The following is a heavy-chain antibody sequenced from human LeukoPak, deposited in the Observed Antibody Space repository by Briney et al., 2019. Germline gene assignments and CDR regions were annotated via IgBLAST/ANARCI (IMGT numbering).Heavy chain of an antibody. CDR2: IYPGDSDT. CDR1: GYIFTSYW. V-gene: IGHV5-51*01. Sequence: GESLKISCKGSGYIFTSYWIGWVRQMPGKGLEWMGIIYPGDSDTRYSPSFQGQVTISADKSISTAYLQWSSLKASDTAMYYCARRVVVAATENWFDRWGQGTLVTVSS. CDR3: ARRVVVAATENWFDR. D-gene: IGHD2-15*01. J-gene: IGHJ5*02.